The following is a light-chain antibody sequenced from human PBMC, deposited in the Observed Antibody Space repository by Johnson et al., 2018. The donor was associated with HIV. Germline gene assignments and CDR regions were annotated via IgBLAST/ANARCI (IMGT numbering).Light chain of an antibody. Sequence: QSVLTQPPSVSAAPGQKVTISCSGSSSNIGNNYVSWYQQLPGTAPKLLIYDTYKRFFEIPDRFSGSKSGTSATLGITGLQTGDEADYYCGTWDSSLNAYVFGAGTKVTVL. CDR3: GTWDSSLNAYV. V-gene: IGLV1-51*01. J-gene: IGLJ1*01. CDR1: SSNIGNNY. CDR2: DTY.